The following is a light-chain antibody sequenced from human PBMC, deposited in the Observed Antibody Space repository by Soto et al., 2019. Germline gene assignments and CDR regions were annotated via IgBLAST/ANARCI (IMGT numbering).Light chain of an antibody. Sequence: QSALTQPRSVSGSPGQSVAISCTGSSSDVRGFNYVSWYQQRPGKAPKLMIYDVIKRPPGVPDRFSASKSGNTASLTISGLQAEDEADYYCCSYAGSSTYVLFGGGTKLTVL. CDR3: CSYAGSSTYVL. J-gene: IGLJ2*01. CDR2: DVI. CDR1: SSDVRGFNY. V-gene: IGLV2-11*01.